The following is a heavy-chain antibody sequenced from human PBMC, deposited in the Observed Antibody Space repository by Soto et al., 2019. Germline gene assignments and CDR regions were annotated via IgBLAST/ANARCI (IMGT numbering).Heavy chain of an antibody. Sequence: EVQLVESGGGLVQPGRSLRLSCAASGFTFDDYAMHWVRQAPGKGLEWVSNINWDSGFIDYADSVKGRFTISRDNAKNSLYLQMSRLRPEDTAFYYCVKDRGAGRRGAFDYWGQGTLVTVSS. CDR3: VKDRGAGRRGAFDY. CDR1: GFTFDDYA. V-gene: IGHV3-9*01. CDR2: INWDSGFI. D-gene: IGHD6-6*01. J-gene: IGHJ4*02.